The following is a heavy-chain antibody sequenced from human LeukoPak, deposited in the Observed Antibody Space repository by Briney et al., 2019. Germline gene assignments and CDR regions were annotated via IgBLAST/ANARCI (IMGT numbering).Heavy chain of an antibody. CDR1: GFTFSSYA. V-gene: IGHV3-30*04. Sequence: GGSLRLSCAASGFTFSSYAMHWVRQAPGKGLEWVAVISYDGSNKYYADSVKGRFTISRDNSKNTLYLQMNSLRAEDTAVYYCARASGGHFDYWGQGTLVTVSS. D-gene: IGHD4-23*01. CDR3: ARASGGHFDY. J-gene: IGHJ4*02. CDR2: ISYDGSNK.